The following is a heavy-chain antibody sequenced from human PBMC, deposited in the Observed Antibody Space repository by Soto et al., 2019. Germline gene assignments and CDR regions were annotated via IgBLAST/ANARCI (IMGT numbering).Heavy chain of an antibody. CDR2: FDPEDGET. D-gene: IGHD1-1*01. CDR3: AAGGTRWLLSPFDY. J-gene: IGHJ4*02. V-gene: IGHV1-24*01. CDR1: GHTLTELS. Sequence: QVQLPQSGAEVKKPGASVKVSCKVSGHTLTELSMHWVRQAPGRGLEWMGGFDPEDGETIFAQKFQGRVTMNDDTSTDSTYMELTSLRSEDTAVYYCAAGGTRWLLSPFDYWGQGTLVTISS.